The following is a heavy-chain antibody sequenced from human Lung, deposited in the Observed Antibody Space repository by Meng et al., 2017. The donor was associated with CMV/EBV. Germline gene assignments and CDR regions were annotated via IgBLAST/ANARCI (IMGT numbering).Heavy chain of an antibody. J-gene: IGHJ5*02. CDR3: ARVENYDFWSGYYTGGWLDP. V-gene: IGHV4-34*01. Sequence: SETLSLTCAVYGGSFSGYYWSWIRQPPGKGLEWIGEINHSGSTNYNPSLKSRVTISVDTSKNQFSLKLSSVTAADTAVYYCARVENYDFWSGYYTGGWLDPWGQGTLVTVSS. D-gene: IGHD3-3*01. CDR1: GGSFSGYY. CDR2: INHSGST.